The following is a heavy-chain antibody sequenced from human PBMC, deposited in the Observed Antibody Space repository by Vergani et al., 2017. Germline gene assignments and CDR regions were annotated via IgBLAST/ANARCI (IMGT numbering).Heavy chain of an antibody. CDR2: ISWNSGSI. V-gene: IGHV3-9*01. Sequence: EVQLVESGGGLVQPGRSLRLSCAASGFTFDDYAMHWVRQAPGKGLEWVSGISWNSGSIGYADSVKGRFTISRDNAKNSLYLQMNSLRAEDTALYYCAKGDYGDSDADEWYFDLWGRGTLVTVSS. D-gene: IGHD4-17*01. CDR1: GFTFDDYA. CDR3: AKGDYGDSDADEWYFDL. J-gene: IGHJ2*01.